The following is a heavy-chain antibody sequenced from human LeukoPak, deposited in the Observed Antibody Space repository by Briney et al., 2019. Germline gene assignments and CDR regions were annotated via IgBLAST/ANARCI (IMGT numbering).Heavy chain of an antibody. Sequence: PSETLSLTCPVSGGSISSYYWSWIRQPPGKGLEWIGYIYYSGSTNYNPSLKSRVTISVDTSKNQFSLKLSSVTAADTAVYYCARDRSHYDSSGYYYWYFDLWGRGTLVTVSS. CDR2: IYYSGST. D-gene: IGHD3-22*01. V-gene: IGHV4-59*01. CDR3: ARDRSHYDSSGYYYWYFDL. CDR1: GGSISSYY. J-gene: IGHJ2*01.